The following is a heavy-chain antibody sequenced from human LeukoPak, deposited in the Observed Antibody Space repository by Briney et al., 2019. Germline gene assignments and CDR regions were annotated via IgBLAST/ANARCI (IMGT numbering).Heavy chain of an antibody. Sequence: GGSLRLSCAASGFTFSSYAMHWVRQAPGKGLEWVAVISYDGSNKYYADSVKGRFTISRDNSKNTLYLQMNSLRAEDTAVYYCARDGYGGDSGIIDYWGQGTLVTVSS. D-gene: IGHD4-23*01. J-gene: IGHJ4*02. CDR3: ARDGYGGDSGIIDY. CDR1: GFTFSSYA. CDR2: ISYDGSNK. V-gene: IGHV3-30-3*01.